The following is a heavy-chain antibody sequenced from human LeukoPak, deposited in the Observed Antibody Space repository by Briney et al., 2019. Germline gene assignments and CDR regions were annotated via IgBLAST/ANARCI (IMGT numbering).Heavy chain of an antibody. D-gene: IGHD3-9*01. V-gene: IGHV3-49*04. CDR3: TRVRQGPLTYYDILTGYYKSHRAPYFDY. J-gene: IGHJ4*02. CDR2: IRSKAYGGTT. CDR1: GFTFSSYS. Sequence: PGGSLRLSCAASGFTFSSYSMNWVHQAPGQGLEWVGFIRSKAYGGTTEYAASVKGRFTISRDDSKSIAYLQMNSLKTEDTAVYYCTRVRQGPLTYYDILTGYYKSHRAPYFDYWGQGTLVTVSS.